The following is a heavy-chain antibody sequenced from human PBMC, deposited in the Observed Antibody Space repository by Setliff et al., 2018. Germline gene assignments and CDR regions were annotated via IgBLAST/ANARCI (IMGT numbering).Heavy chain of an antibody. J-gene: IGHJ4*02. D-gene: IGHD6-19*01. CDR1: GYTFTGYY. Sequence: GASVKVSCKASGYTFTGYYFHWVRQAPGQGLEWMGWINAGNGNTKYSQKFQGRVTITRDTSASTAYMELSSLRSEDTAVYYCARSPPNRGSGSGWYGDFWGQGTQVTVSS. CDR2: INAGNGNT. CDR3: ARSPPNRGSGSGWYGDF. V-gene: IGHV1-3*01.